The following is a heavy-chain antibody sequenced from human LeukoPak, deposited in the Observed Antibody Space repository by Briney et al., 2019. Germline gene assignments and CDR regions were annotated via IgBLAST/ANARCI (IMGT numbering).Heavy chain of an antibody. Sequence: PSETLSLTCAVSGGSISSGGYSWSWIRQPPGKGLEWIGYISYIGSTNYNPSLKSRVTISVDTSKNQFSLKLSSVTAADTAVYYCARDPTTVTKGLDIWGKGTMVTVSS. CDR1: GGSISSGGYS. J-gene: IGHJ3*02. CDR2: ISYIGST. D-gene: IGHD4-17*01. V-gene: IGHV4-61*08. CDR3: ARDPTTVTKGLDI.